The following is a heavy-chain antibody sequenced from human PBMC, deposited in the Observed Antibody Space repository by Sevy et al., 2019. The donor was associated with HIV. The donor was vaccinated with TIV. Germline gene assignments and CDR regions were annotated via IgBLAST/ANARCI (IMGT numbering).Heavy chain of an antibody. CDR1: GFSFSDYT. J-gene: IGHJ4*02. V-gene: IGHV3-21*01. Sequence: GGSLRLSCEASGFSFSDYTMTWVRQAPGKGLEWVSSMSSSITYTYYADSLKGRFTISRDNAKSSLYLQMNSLRAEDTAVYYCARDITKDYWGQGTLVTVSS. D-gene: IGHD1-20*01. CDR3: ARDITKDY. CDR2: MSSSITYT.